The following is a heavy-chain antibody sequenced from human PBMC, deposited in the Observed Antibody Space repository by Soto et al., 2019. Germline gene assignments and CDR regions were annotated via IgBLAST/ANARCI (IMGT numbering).Heavy chain of an antibody. J-gene: IGHJ6*03. Sequence: EVQVLESGGGLVQPGGSLRLSCVGSVFIFSNYAMAWVRQAPGKGLEWVSGFGGSGGTYYADSVKGRYTISRDNSKNTLYLQMNSLRVEDTAVYYWAKSQSSLYYMDVWGKGTAVTVSS. CDR1: VFIFSNYA. V-gene: IGHV3-23*01. CDR3: AKSQSSLYYMDV. CDR2: FGGSGGT.